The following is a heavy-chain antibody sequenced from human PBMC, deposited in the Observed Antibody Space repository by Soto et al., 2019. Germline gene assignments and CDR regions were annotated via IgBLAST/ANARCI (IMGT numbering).Heavy chain of an antibody. J-gene: IGHJ5*02. CDR1: GYTFTSYA. V-gene: IGHV1-3*01. Sequence: QVQLVQSGAEVKKPGASVKVSCKASGYTFTSYAMHWVRQAPGQRLEWMGWINAGNGNTKYSQKFQGRVTITRDTSASTAYMELSSLRSEDTAVYYCAREGEYQLLLRGTGGWFDPWGQGTLVTVSS. CDR2: INAGNGNT. D-gene: IGHD2-2*01. CDR3: AREGEYQLLLRGTGGWFDP.